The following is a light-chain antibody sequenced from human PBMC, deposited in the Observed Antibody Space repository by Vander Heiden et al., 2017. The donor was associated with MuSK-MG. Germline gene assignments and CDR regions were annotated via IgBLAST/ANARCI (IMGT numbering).Light chain of an antibody. V-gene: IGKV3-20*01. J-gene: IGKJ4*01. CDR2: GAS. CDR1: QCVSTSS. CDR3: QQYGSSPLT. Sequence: EIVLTQSPRTLSLSPGETATLSCRASQCVSTSSLAWYQPKPGQATRLLIYGASRRATGIPERFSGSGSGTDFTLTISRLEPEDFAVYYCQQYGSSPLTFGGGTKVEIK.